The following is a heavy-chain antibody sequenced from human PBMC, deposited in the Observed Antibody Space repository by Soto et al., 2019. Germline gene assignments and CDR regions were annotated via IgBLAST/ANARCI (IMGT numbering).Heavy chain of an antibody. J-gene: IGHJ4*02. D-gene: IGHD3-22*01. CDR1: GGTFSSYA. V-gene: IGHV1-69*01. Sequence: QVQLVQSGAEVKKPGSSVKVSCKASGGTFSSYAISWVRQAPGQGLEWMGGIIPIFGTANYAQKFQGRVTITADESTSTDYMELSSMRSEDTAVYYGARCDYDSSGYYLDYWGQGTLVTVSS. CDR2: IIPIFGTA. CDR3: ARCDYDSSGYYLDY.